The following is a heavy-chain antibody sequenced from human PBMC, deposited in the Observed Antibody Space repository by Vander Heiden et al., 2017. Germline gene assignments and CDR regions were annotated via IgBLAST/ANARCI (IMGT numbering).Heavy chain of an antibody. D-gene: IGHD6-13*01. Sequence: QVQLVQSGAEVTKPGSSVQVSCKASGGTFSSYAISWVRQAPGQGLEWMGGIIPIFGTANYAQKFQGRVTITADESTSTAYMELSSLRSEDTAVYYCARERIGGSSWYSWFDPWGQGTLVTVSS. V-gene: IGHV1-69*01. CDR1: GGTFSSYA. J-gene: IGHJ5*02. CDR3: ARERIGGSSWYSWFDP. CDR2: IIPIFGTA.